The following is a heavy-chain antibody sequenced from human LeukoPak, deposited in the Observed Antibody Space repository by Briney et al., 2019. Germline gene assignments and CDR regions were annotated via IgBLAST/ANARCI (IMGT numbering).Heavy chain of an antibody. CDR3: ARDYRMTMIVD. CDR2: IYHSGST. CDR1: GDSISGGGYS. D-gene: IGHD3-22*01. J-gene: IGHJ4*02. Sequence: NSSETLSLTCGVSGDSISGGGYSWSWIRQPPGKGLEWIGNIYHSGSTYYNPSLKSRVSISVDTSKNHFSLDLSSVTAADSAVYYCARDYRMTMIVDWGQGTLVTVSS. V-gene: IGHV4-39*07.